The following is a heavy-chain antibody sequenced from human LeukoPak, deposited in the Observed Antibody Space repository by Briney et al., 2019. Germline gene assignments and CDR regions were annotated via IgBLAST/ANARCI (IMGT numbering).Heavy chain of an antibody. CDR3: ARDPTYCDRSGYDY. D-gene: IGHD3-22*01. CDR1: QFTFSSHW. Sequence: PGGSLRLSCAASQFTFSSHWMSWFRQAPGKGLEWVANINQDGSEKYYVDSVKGRFTISRDNTKSSLFLQMNTLRPEDTAVYYCARDPTYCDRSGYDYWGQGTVVTVSS. J-gene: IGHJ4*02. CDR2: INQDGSEK. V-gene: IGHV3-7*01.